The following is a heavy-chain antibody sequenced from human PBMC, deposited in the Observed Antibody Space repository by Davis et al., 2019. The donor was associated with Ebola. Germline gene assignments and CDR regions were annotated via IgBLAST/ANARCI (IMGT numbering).Heavy chain of an antibody. CDR3: ARTSIVGTTTTASDI. Sequence: SVKVSCKASGYTFKNYALSWVRQAPGQGLEWMGWISAYNGNTNYAQILQGRVTMTTDTSTGTAYMELRSLRSDDTAVYFCARTSIVGTTTTASDIWGQGTKVTVSS. D-gene: IGHD1-26*01. CDR1: GYTFKNYA. CDR2: ISAYNGNT. J-gene: IGHJ3*02. V-gene: IGHV1-18*01.